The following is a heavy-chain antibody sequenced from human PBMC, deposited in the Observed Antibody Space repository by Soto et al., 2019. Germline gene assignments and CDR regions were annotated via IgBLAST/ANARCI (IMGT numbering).Heavy chain of an antibody. V-gene: IGHV3-33*01. CDR3: ARDKRVVVPHDAFDI. D-gene: IGHD3-22*01. CDR2: IWYDGSNK. CDR1: GFTFSSNG. J-gene: IGHJ3*02. Sequence: QVQLVESGGGVVQPGRSLRLSCAASGFTFSSNGMHWVHQAPGKGLEWVAVIWYDGSNKYYADSVKGRFTISRDNSKNTLYLQMNSLRAEDTAVYYCARDKRVVVPHDAFDIWGRGTMVTVSS.